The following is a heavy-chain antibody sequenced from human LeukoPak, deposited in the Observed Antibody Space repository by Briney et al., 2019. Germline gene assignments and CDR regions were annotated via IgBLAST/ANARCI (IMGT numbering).Heavy chain of an antibody. D-gene: IGHD5-18*01. CDR3: ARDTAMVTYWFDP. V-gene: IGHV1-2*02. J-gene: IGHJ5*02. Sequence: ASVKVSCKASGYTFTGYYMHWVRQAPGQGLEWMGWINPNSGGTNYAQKFQGRVTMTRDTSISTAYMELSRLTSDDTAVYYCARDTAMVTYWFDPWGQGTLVTVSS. CDR2: INPNSGGT. CDR1: GYTFTGYY.